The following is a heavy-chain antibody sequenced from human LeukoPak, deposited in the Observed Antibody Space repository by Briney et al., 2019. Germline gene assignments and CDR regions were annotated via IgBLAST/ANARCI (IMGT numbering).Heavy chain of an antibody. Sequence: PGGSLRLSCAASGFTFSSYAMSWVRQAPGKGLEWVANIKQDGSEKYYVDSVKGRFTISRDNAKNSLYLQMNSLRAEDTAVYYCASVAIAAAGDFDYWGQGTLVTVSS. CDR2: IKQDGSEK. J-gene: IGHJ4*02. CDR1: GFTFSSYA. V-gene: IGHV3-7*01. CDR3: ASVAIAAAGDFDY. D-gene: IGHD6-13*01.